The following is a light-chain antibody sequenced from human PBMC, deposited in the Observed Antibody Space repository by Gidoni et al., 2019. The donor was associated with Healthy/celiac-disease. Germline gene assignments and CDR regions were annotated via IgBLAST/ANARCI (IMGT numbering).Light chain of an antibody. Sequence: IQMTQSPSSLSASVGDRVTITCRASQSISSFFNWYQQKPGKAPKLLIYAASSVQSGLPSRFSGSGSGTDITLTSSSLQPEDFATYYCQQSYSTPRTFGQGTKLEIK. V-gene: IGKV1-39*01. CDR2: AAS. CDR3: QQSYSTPRT. J-gene: IGKJ2*01. CDR1: QSISSF.